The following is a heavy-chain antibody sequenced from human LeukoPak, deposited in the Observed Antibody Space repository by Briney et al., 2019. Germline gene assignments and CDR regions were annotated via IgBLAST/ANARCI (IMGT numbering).Heavy chain of an antibody. CDR2: IIPIFGTA. J-gene: IGHJ4*02. CDR3: ARDRGLGGYVDY. CDR1: GCTFSSYA. Sequence: EASVKVSCKASGCTFSSYAISWVRQAPGQGLEWMGGIIPIFGTANYAQKFQGRVTITADESTSTAYMELSSLRSEDTAVYYCARDRGLGGYVDYWGQGTLVTVSS. D-gene: IGHD2-15*01. V-gene: IGHV1-69*13.